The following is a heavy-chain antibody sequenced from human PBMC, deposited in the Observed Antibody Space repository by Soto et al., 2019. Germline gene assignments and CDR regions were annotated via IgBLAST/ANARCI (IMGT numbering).Heavy chain of an antibody. CDR1: RFTFSNYA. D-gene: IGHD4-17*01. CDR2: ISYDGSNK. Sequence: QVQLVESGGGVVQPGRSLRLSCAASRFTFSNYAMHWVRQAPGKGLEWLAVISYDGSNKYYADSVKGRFTISRDNSKNTLYLQMNSLRAEDTAVYYCARAHDYGDYGIDPWGQGTLVTVSS. CDR3: ARAHDYGDYGIDP. J-gene: IGHJ5*02. V-gene: IGHV3-30-3*01.